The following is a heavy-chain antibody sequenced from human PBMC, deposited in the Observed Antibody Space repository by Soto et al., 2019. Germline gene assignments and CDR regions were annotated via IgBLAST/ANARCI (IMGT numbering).Heavy chain of an antibody. D-gene: IGHD3-3*01. CDR1: RFSISTYY. J-gene: IGHJ6*03. CDR3: ARVSPPKYYDFWSGPSENYYYYMDV. CDR2: IYYSGST. V-gene: IGHV4-59*01. Sequence: PSETPSLTCPFSRFSISTYYWSWIRQPTGKGLEWIGDIYYSGSTNYNPSLKSRVTISVDTSKNQFSLKLSSVTAADTAVYYCARVSPPKYYDFWSGPSENYYYYMDVWGKGTTVTVSS.